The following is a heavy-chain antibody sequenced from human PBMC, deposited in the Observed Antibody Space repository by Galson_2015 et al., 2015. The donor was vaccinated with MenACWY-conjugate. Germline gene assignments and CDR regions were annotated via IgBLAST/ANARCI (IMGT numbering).Heavy chain of an antibody. CDR3: AERQWLAP. CDR1: GFTFSSNS. J-gene: IGHJ5*02. V-gene: IGHV3-48*01. D-gene: IGHD6-19*01. CDR2: ISSSSRII. Sequence: SLRLSCAASGFTFSSNSMNWVRQAPGKGLEWVSYISSSSRIIYYADSVKGRFTISRDNAKNSLYLQMNSLRAEDTAVYYCAERQWLAPWGQGTLVTVSA.